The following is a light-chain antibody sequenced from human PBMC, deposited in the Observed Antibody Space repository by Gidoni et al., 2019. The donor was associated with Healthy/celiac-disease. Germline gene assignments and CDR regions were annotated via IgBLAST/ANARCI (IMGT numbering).Light chain of an antibody. J-gene: IGKJ3*01. CDR2: KAS. CDR1: QSLSSW. CDR3: QQYNSYPIT. V-gene: IGKV1-5*03. Sequence: DIQMTQSPSTLSASVGDRVTITCRASQSLSSWLAWYQQKPGKAPKLLIYKASSLESGVPSRFSGSGSGTEFTLTISSLQPDDLATYYCQQYNSYPITFGPGTKVDIK.